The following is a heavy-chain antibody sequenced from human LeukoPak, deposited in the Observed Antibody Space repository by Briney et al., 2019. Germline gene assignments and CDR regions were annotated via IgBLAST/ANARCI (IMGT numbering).Heavy chain of an antibody. D-gene: IGHD5-12*01. CDR3: AKDGGYSGYAFSYMDV. CDR1: GFTFDDYA. J-gene: IGHJ6*03. Sequence: PGGSLRLSCAASGFTFDDYAMHWVRQAPGKGLEWVSGISWNSGSIGYADSVKGRFTISRDNAKNSLYLQMNSLRAEDMALYYCAKDGGYSGYAFSYMDVWGKGTTVTVSS. CDR2: ISWNSGSI. V-gene: IGHV3-9*03.